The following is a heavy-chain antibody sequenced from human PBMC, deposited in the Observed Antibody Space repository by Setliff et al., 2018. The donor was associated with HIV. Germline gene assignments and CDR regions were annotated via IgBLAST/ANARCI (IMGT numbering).Heavy chain of an antibody. CDR1: GYTFTNYP. CDR2: INAGNGNT. Sequence: ASVKVSCKASGYTFTNYPIHWVRQAPGQSLEWMGWINAGNGNTKYSQKFQGRVTITRDTSATAVYMELRSLRSEDTAVYYCARGRGLYSSGYYIDYWGQGTLVTVSS. CDR3: ARGRGLYSSGYYIDY. J-gene: IGHJ4*02. V-gene: IGHV1-3*01. D-gene: IGHD6-19*01.